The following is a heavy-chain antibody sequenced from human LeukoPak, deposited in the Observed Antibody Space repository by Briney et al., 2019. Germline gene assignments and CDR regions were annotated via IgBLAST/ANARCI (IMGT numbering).Heavy chain of an antibody. Sequence: GGSLRLSCAASGFTFSSYWMSWVRQAPGKGLEWVANIKQDGSEKYYVDSVKGRFTISRDNAKNSLYLQMNSLRAEDTAVYYCAREQGPSYYYGMDVWGQGTTVTVSS. J-gene: IGHJ6*02. CDR3: AREQGPSYYYGMDV. V-gene: IGHV3-7*03. CDR1: GFTFSSYW. CDR2: IKQDGSEK.